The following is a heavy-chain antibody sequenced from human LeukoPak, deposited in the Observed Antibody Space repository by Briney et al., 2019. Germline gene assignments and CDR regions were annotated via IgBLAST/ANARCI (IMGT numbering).Heavy chain of an antibody. D-gene: IGHD4-17*01. V-gene: IGHV5-51*01. CDR2: VYPGDSDI. CDR3: ARQRDYGDDIYSRFFDS. CDR1: GSIFTTYW. Sequence: GASLQISCQASGSIFTTYWIAWVRQLPGKGLEWMGRVYPGDSDITYSPSFQGQVTISADMSINTAYLQWSSLKASDSAMYYCARQRDYGDDIYSRFFDSWGQGSLVTVSA. J-gene: IGHJ4*02.